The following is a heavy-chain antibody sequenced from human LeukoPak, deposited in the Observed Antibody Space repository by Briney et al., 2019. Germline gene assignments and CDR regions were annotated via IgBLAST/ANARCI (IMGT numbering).Heavy chain of an antibody. V-gene: IGHV3-23*01. CDR1: GFTFSGYG. Sequence: PGGSLRLSCAASGFTFSGYGMSWVRQAPGKGLEWVSAISGRDDSTYYADSVKGRFTISRDNSKNTLYLQMNSLRAEDTAVYYCARLISGYFDYWGQGALVTVSS. CDR2: ISGRDDST. J-gene: IGHJ4*02. CDR3: ARLISGYFDY. D-gene: IGHD2/OR15-2a*01.